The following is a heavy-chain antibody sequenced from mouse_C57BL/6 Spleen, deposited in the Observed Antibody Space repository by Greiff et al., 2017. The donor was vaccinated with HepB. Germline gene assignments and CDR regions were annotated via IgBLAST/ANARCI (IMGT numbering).Heavy chain of an antibody. CDR3: ARDPVAMDY. CDR1: GYSITSGYY. V-gene: IGHV3-6*01. CDR2: ISYDGSN. J-gene: IGHJ4*01. Sequence: EVKLVESGPGLVKPSQSLSLTCSVTGYSITSGYYWNWIRQFPGNKLEWMGYISYDGSNNYNPSLKNRISITRDTSKNQFFLKLNSVTTEDTATYYCARDPVAMDYWGQGTSVTVSS.